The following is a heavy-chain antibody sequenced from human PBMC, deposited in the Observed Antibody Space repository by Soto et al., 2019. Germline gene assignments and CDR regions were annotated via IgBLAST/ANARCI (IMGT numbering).Heavy chain of an antibody. CDR1: GFTFSDYY. V-gene: IGHV3-11*01. Sequence: GGSLRLSCAASGFTFSDYYMSWIRQAPGKGLEWVSYISSSGSTIYYADSVKGRFTISRDNAKNSLYLQMNSLRAEDTAVYYCARETDYGAPVHAFDIWGQGTIVTVSS. CDR2: ISSSGSTI. CDR3: ARETDYGAPVHAFDI. J-gene: IGHJ3*02. D-gene: IGHD4-17*01.